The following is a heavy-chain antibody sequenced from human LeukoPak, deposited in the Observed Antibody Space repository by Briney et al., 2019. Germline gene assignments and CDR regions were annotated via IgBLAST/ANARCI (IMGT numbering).Heavy chain of an antibody. V-gene: IGHV4-61*01. Sequence: SETLSLTCTVSGGSISSSSYYWSWIRQPPGKGLEWIAYIYHSGSINYNPSLKSRVTISLDTSKNQFSLKLSSVTAADTAVYYCARGGGYYYDSSGYPRPNNWFDPWGQGTLVTVSS. J-gene: IGHJ5*02. CDR3: ARGGGYYYDSSGYPRPNNWFDP. CDR2: IYHSGSI. D-gene: IGHD3-22*01. CDR1: GGSISSSSYY.